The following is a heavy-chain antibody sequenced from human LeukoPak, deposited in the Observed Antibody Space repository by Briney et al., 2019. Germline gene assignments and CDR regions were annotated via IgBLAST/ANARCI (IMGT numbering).Heavy chain of an antibody. CDR3: ARDLAAAGTSAIDY. CDR1: GYTFTVYY. D-gene: IGHD6-13*01. Sequence: EASVTVSCKASGYTFTVYYMHWVRQAPGQGLEWMGWINPNSGGTNYAQKFQGRVTMTRDTSISTAYMELSRLRSDDTAVYYCARDLAAAGTSAIDYWGQGTLVTVSS. J-gene: IGHJ4*02. V-gene: IGHV1-2*02. CDR2: INPNSGGT.